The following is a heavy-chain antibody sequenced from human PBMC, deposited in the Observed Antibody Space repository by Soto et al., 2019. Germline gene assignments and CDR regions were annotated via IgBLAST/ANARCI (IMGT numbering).Heavy chain of an antibody. CDR2: IRSRAYRGTT. D-gene: IGHD2-2*01. Sequence: LRLSCAASGFTFSNAWMSWVRQAPGRGLEWVGFIRSRAYRGTTEYAASVQGRFSISRNDSKSIAHLEMNSLKIEDTAVYYCARGLYCSRTTCHRGVGMDVWGQGTTVTVSS. V-gene: IGHV3-49*04. J-gene: IGHJ6*02. CDR3: ARGLYCSRTTCHRGVGMDV. CDR1: GFTFSNAW.